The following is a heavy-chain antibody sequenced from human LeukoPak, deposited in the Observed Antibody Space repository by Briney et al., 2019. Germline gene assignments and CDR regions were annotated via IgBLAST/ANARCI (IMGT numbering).Heavy chain of an antibody. CDR1: GYSISSGYY. Sequence: SETLFLTCTFSGYSISSGYYLGWVPPPPGEGLEWIGGIYHSGSTYYNPSLKSRVTISVDTSKNQFSLKLSSVTAADAAVYYCARGSGYSYGGPPAWFDPWGQGTLVTVSS. D-gene: IGHD5-18*01. CDR3: ARGSGYSYGGPPAWFDP. V-gene: IGHV4-38-2*02. CDR2: IYHSGST. J-gene: IGHJ5*02.